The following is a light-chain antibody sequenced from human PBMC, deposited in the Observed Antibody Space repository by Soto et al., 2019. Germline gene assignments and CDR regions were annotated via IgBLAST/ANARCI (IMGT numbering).Light chain of an antibody. CDR3: QQYNNWPPIT. Sequence: EIVMTQSPATLSVSPGERATLSCRASQSVSSDLAWYEQKPGQAPRLLIYGASTRATGIPARFSGSGSGTEFTLAISSLQSEDFAVYYCQQYNNWPPITFGQGTRLEIK. J-gene: IGKJ5*01. CDR2: GAS. V-gene: IGKV3-15*01. CDR1: QSVSSD.